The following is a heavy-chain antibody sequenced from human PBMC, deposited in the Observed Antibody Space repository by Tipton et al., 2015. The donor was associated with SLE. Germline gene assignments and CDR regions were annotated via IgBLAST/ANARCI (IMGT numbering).Heavy chain of an antibody. V-gene: IGHV5-51*01. D-gene: IGHD3-16*01. Sequence: QLVQSGGEVKKAGESLKISCKGFGYSFPDYWIGWVRQMPGKGLEWMGIIYPRDSDTRYSPSFKGQVTISVDKSISTAYLQWSSLKASDTAMCYCTKHGGNFRYGYWGQGTLVTVSS. CDR2: IYPRDSDT. CDR1: GYSFPDYW. CDR3: TKHGGNFRYGY. J-gene: IGHJ4*02.